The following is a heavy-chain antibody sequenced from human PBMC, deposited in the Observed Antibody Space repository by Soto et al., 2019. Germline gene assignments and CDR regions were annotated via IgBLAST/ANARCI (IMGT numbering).Heavy chain of an antibody. D-gene: IGHD3-3*01. CDR1: GITFSSYW. V-gene: IGHV3-74*03. J-gene: IGHJ3*02. Sequence: GGSLRLSCAASGITFSSYWMHWVRQAPGKGLVWVSRINGDGSSTTYADSVKGRFTISRDNAKNTLYLQMNSLRAEDTAVYYCTRFPGGFWSGSRMLGHIWGQGTMVTVSS. CDR2: INGDGSST. CDR3: TRFPGGFWSGSRMLGHI.